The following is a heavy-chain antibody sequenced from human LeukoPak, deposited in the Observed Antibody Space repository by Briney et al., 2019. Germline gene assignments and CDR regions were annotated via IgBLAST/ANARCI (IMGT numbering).Heavy chain of an antibody. CDR3: ARGGQPIDGYDSGDNYGMDV. J-gene: IGHJ6*02. Sequence: GGSLRLTCTASGFTFISYSLNWVRQAPGKGLEWVSSISSSSSYIYYADSVEGRFTISRDNAKNSLYLQMSSLRAEDTAVYYCARGGQPIDGYDSGDNYGMDVWGQGTTVTVSS. CDR2: ISSSSSYI. CDR1: GFTFISYS. V-gene: IGHV3-21*01. D-gene: IGHD5-24*01.